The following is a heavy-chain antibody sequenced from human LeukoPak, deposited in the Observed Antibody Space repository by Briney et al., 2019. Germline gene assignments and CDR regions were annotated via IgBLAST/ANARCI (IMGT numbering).Heavy chain of an antibody. CDR3: ASNFGYYDYVWGSYRLMPRD. V-gene: IGHV3-7*01. D-gene: IGHD3-16*02. J-gene: IGHJ4*02. CDR1: GFTFSSYW. CDR2: IKQDGSEK. Sequence: GGSLRLSCAASGFTFSSYWMSWVRQAPGKGLEWVANIKQDGSEKYYVDSVKGGFTISRDNAKNSLYLQMNSLRAEDTAVYYCASNFGYYDYVWGSYRLMPRDCGQGTLVTVSS.